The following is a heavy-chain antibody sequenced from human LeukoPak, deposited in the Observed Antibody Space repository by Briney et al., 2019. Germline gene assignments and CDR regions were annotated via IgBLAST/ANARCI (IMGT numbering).Heavy chain of an antibody. J-gene: IGHJ4*02. Sequence: SETLSLTCTVSGGSISSYYRSWIRQPPGKGLEWIGYIYYSGSTNYNPSLKSRVTISVDTSKNQFSLKLSSVTAADTAVYYCARRGSRDGYAMNDYWGQGTLVTVSS. V-gene: IGHV4-59*01. CDR3: ARRGSRDGYAMNDY. CDR1: GGSISSYY. D-gene: IGHD5-24*01. CDR2: IYYSGST.